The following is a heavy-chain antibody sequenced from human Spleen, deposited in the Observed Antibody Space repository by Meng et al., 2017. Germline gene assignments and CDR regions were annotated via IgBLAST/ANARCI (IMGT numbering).Heavy chain of an antibody. D-gene: IGHD6-19*01. CDR2: IYYSGST. J-gene: IGHJ5*02. CDR1: GGSISSSSYY. Sequence: SETLSLTCTVSGGSISSSSYYWGWIRQPPGKGLEWIGSIYYSGSTYYNPSLKSGVTISVDTSKNQFSLKLSSVTAADTAVYYCARAPRIAVAGRRWFDPWGQGTLVTVSS. V-gene: IGHV4-39*07. CDR3: ARAPRIAVAGRRWFDP.